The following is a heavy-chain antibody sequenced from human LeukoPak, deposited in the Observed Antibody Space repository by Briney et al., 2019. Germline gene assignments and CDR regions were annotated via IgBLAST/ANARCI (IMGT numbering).Heavy chain of an antibody. CDR2: ISGGSITI. CDR1: GFTLSDYY. D-gene: IGHD2-2*01. CDR3: ARELAYHIDY. Sequence: GGSLRLSCAASGFTLSDYYITWIRQVPGKGLEWVSYISGGSITIFYADSVKGRFTISRDNAKNSVYLQMDSLRVEDTAVYYCARELAYHIDYWGRGTLVTVSS. J-gene: IGHJ4*02. V-gene: IGHV3-11*01.